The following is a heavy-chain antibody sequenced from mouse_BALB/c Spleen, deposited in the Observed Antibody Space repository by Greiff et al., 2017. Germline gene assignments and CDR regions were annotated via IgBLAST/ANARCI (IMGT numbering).Heavy chain of an antibody. D-gene: IGHD1-1*02. V-gene: IGHV1-7*01. Sequence: VQLQQSGAELAKPGASVKMSCKASGYTFTSYWMHWVKQRPGQGLEWIGYINPSTGYTEYNQKFKDKATLTADKSSSTAYMQLSSLTSEDSAVYYCARGVGRCFDYWGQGTTLTVSS. J-gene: IGHJ2*01. CDR1: GYTFTSYW. CDR3: ARGVGRCFDY. CDR2: INPSTGYT.